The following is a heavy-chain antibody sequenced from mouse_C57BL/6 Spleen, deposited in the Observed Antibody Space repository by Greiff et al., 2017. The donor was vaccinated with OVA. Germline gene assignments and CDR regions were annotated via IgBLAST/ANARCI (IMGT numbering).Heavy chain of an antibody. Sequence: QVQLQQPGAELVRPGSSVKLSCKASGFTFTSYWMHWVRQRPVQGLEWVGHIDPSGSETHYNQKFKDKATLTVDKSSSTAYMQLSSLTAEDSAGYYCARGADWGQGTLVTVSA. CDR2: IDPSGSET. V-gene: IGHV1-52*01. J-gene: IGHJ3*01. CDR1: GFTFTSYW. CDR3: ARGAD.